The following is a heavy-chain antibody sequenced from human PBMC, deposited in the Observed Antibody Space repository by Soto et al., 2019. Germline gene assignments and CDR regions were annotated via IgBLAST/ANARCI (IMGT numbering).Heavy chain of an antibody. J-gene: IGHJ4*02. CDR2: IIPIFGTA. D-gene: IGHD2-21*02. CDR3: ARGGAYCGGDCYPPPGY. CDR1: GGTFSSYA. V-gene: IGHV1-69*01. Sequence: QVQLVQSGAEVKKPGSSVKVSCKASGGTFSSYAISWVRQAPGQGLEWMGGIIPIFGTATYAQKFQGRVTISADESTSTAYMELSSLRSEDTAVYYCARGGAYCGGDCYPPPGYWGQGTLVTVSS.